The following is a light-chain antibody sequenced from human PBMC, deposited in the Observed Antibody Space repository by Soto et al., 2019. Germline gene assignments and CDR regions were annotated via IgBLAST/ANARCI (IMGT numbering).Light chain of an antibody. CDR3: SSYTSIIAVV. V-gene: IGLV2-14*03. CDR2: DVT. Sequence: QSVLTQPASVSGSPGQSITISCTGTSNDIGAYNYVSWYQQHPGKATKLLIYDVTHRPSGVSDRFSGSKSGRTASLTISGLQPEDEADYYCSSYTSIIAVVFGGGTKVTVL. J-gene: IGLJ2*01. CDR1: SNDIGAYNY.